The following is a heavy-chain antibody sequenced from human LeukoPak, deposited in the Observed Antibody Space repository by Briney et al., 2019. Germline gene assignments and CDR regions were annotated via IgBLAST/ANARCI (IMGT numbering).Heavy chain of an antibody. CDR2: IKQDGSEK. CDR1: GFTFSSYW. D-gene: IGHD3-22*01. Sequence: PGGSLRLSCAASGFTFSSYWMSWVRQAPGKGLEWVANIKQDGSEKYYVDSVKGRFTISRDNAKNSLYLQMNRLRAEDTAVYYCARDTYYYDSSGYQYPGDAFDIWGQGTMVTVSS. J-gene: IGHJ3*02. CDR3: ARDTYYYDSSGYQYPGDAFDI. V-gene: IGHV3-7*01.